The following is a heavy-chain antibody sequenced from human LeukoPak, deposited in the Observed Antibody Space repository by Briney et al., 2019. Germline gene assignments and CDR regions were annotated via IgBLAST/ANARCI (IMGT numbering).Heavy chain of an antibody. V-gene: IGHV1-8*01. CDR3: TRGTGELLRHDAFDI. D-gene: IGHD1-26*01. CDR1: GYTSTSYD. Sequence: ASVKVSCKASGYTSTSYDINWVRQATGQGLEWMGWMNPNSGNTGYAQKFQGRVTMTRNTSISTAYMELSSLRSEDTAVYYCTRGTGELLRHDAFDIWGQGTMVTVSS. CDR2: MNPNSGNT. J-gene: IGHJ3*02.